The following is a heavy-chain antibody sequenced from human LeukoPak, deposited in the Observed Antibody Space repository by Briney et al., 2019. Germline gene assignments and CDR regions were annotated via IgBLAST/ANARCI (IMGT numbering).Heavy chain of an antibody. J-gene: IGHJ4*02. D-gene: IGHD2-21*02. V-gene: IGHV4-34*01. CDR3: AREQLTAPVDY. Sequence: SETLSLTCTVSGGSISNYYWSWIRQPPGKGLEWIGEINHSGSTNYNPSLKSRVTISVDTSKNQFSLKLSSVTAADTAVYYCAREQLTAPVDYWGQGTLVTVSS. CDR1: GGSISNYY. CDR2: INHSGST.